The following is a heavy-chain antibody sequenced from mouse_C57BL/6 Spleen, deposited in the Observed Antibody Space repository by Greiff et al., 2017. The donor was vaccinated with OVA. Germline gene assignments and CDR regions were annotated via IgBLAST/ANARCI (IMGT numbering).Heavy chain of an antibody. Sequence: EVQLQQSGAELVRPGASGKLSCTASGFNIKDYYMHWVKQGPEQGLEWIGRIDPEDGDTEYAPKFQGKATMTADTFSNTAYLQLSSLTSEDTSVSYCTTWRGHRYATEYWGEGASFTVS. D-gene: IGHD2-14*01. CDR2: IDPEDGDT. CDR1: GFNIKDYY. V-gene: IGHV14-1*01. J-gene: IGHJ4*01. CDR3: TTWRGHRYATEY.